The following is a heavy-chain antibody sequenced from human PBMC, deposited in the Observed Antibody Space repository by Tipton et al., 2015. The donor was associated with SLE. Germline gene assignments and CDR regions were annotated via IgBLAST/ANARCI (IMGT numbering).Heavy chain of an antibody. Sequence: TLSLTCAVYGGSFSGYYWSWIRQPPGKGLEWIGEINHGGSTNYNPSLKGRVTISVDTSKNQFSLKLSSVTAADTAVYYCAKRNDFWSGYYGYYYGMDVWGQGTTVTVSS. CDR1: GGSFSGYY. J-gene: IGHJ6*02. V-gene: IGHV4-34*01. CDR2: INHGGST. D-gene: IGHD3-3*01. CDR3: AKRNDFWSGYYGYYYGMDV.